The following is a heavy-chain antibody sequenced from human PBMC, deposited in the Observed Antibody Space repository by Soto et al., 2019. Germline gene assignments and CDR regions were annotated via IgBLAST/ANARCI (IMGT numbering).Heavy chain of an antibody. J-gene: IGHJ6*02. Sequence: VASVKVSCKASGYTFTSYYMHWVRQAPGQGLEWMGIINPSGGSTSYAQKFQGRVTMTRDTSTSTVYMELSSLRSEDTAVYYCARDFETIFGVVINKDYYYYYGMDVWGQGTTVTVSS. CDR2: INPSGGST. CDR3: ARDFETIFGVVINKDYYYYYGMDV. D-gene: IGHD3-3*01. CDR1: GYTFTSYY. V-gene: IGHV1-46*01.